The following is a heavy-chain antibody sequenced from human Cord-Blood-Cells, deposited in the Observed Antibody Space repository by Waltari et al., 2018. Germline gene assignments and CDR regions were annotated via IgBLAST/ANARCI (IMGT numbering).Heavy chain of an antibody. J-gene: IGHJ3*02. Sequence: QVQLQESGTGLVKPSQNLSLTRTVSGGCLSIGGYHWSWIRQHPGTGLEWIGYIYYRGSTDYNPSLKSRVTISVDTAKNQFSLKLSSVTAADTAVYYCARVDLQFAFDIWGQGTMVTVSS. CDR3: ARVDLQFAFDI. D-gene: IGHD4-4*01. CDR1: GGCLSIGGYH. CDR2: IYYRGST. V-gene: IGHV4-31*03.